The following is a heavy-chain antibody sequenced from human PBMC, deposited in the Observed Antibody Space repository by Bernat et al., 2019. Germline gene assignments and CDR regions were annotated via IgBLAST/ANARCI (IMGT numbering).Heavy chain of an antibody. CDR2: IYYSGST. J-gene: IGHJ4*02. Sequence: QLQLQESGPGLVKPSETLSLTCTVSGGSISSSSYYWGWIRQPPGKGLEWIGSIYYSGSTYYNPSLKSRVTISVDTYKNQFSLKLSSVTAADTAVYYCARHDYSRLVDYWGQGTLVTVSS. V-gene: IGHV4-39*01. D-gene: IGHD6-13*01. CDR1: GGSISSSSYY. CDR3: ARHDYSRLVDY.